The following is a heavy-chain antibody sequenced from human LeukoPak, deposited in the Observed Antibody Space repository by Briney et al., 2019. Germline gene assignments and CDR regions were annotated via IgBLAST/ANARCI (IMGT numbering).Heavy chain of an antibody. V-gene: IGHV4-59*01. CDR3: ARGGYSYEARYYFDY. J-gene: IGHJ4*02. CDR2: IYYSGST. D-gene: IGHD5-18*01. CDR1: GGSISNYY. Sequence: KPSETLSLTCTVSGGSISNYYWSWVRQPPGKGLEWIGYIYYSGSTNYNPSLKSRVTISVDTSKNQFSLKLSSVTAADTAVYYSARGGYSYEARYYFDYWGQGTLVTVSS.